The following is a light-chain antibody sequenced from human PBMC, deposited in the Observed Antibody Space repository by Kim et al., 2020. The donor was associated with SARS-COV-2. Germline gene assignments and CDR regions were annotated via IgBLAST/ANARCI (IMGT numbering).Light chain of an antibody. CDR3: QAWDSSTYV. J-gene: IGLJ1*01. CDR2: QDS. CDR1: KLGDKH. V-gene: IGLV3-1*01. Sequence: SVSPGQTARITCSGDKLGDKHACWYQQKPGQSPVLVIYQDSKRPSGIPDRFSGSNSGNTATLTISGTQAMDEADYYCQAWDSSTYVFGTGTKVTVL.